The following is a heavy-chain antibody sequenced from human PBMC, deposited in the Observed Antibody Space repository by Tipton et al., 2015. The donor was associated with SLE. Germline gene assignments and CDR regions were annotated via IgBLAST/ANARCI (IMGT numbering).Heavy chain of an antibody. J-gene: IGHJ4*02. CDR2: IYSGGST. CDR1: GFTVSSNY. Sequence: SLRLSCAASGFTVSSNYMGWVRQAPGKGLEWVSVIYSGGSTYYADSVKGRFTISRDNSKNTLYLQMNSLRAEDTAVYYCAKDRLGHYDSSGSFDYWGQGTLVTVSS. V-gene: IGHV3-53*05. D-gene: IGHD3-22*01. CDR3: AKDRLGHYDSSGSFDY.